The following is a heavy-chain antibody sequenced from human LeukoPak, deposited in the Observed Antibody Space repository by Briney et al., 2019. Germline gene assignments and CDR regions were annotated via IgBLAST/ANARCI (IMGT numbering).Heavy chain of an antibody. V-gene: IGHV3-23*01. Sequence: GGSLRLSCAASGFSFMNAWMIWVRQAPGKGLEWVSGISGSGASAYYADSVKGRFTISRDNSKYTLSLQMNSLRAEDTAVYYCAKAYRWGSGSYDAFDIWGQGTMVTVSS. D-gene: IGHD1-26*01. CDR2: ISGSGASA. CDR3: AKAYRWGSGSYDAFDI. J-gene: IGHJ3*02. CDR1: GFSFMNAW.